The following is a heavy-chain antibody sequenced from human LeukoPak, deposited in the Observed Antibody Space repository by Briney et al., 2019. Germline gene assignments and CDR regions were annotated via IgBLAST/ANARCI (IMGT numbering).Heavy chain of an antibody. Sequence: GGSLRLSCAASGFIIIGYAMSWVRQAPGKGLEWVSSISYSGDGTKYADSVKGRCTIAIEDSKNTLYLQMNSLRAEDTAVYYCAKGDTPDNSYNYFAPWGQGTLVTVSS. CDR2: ISYSGDGT. J-gene: IGHJ5*02. D-gene: IGHD1-1*01. CDR3: AKGDTPDNSYNYFAP. CDR1: GFIIIGYA. V-gene: IGHV3-23*01.